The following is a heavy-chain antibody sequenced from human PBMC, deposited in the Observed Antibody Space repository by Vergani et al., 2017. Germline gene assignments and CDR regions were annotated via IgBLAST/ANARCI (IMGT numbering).Heavy chain of an antibody. CDR2: INPNSGGT. CDR3: ARSIAVAGGSRYAFDI. CDR1: GYTFTGYY. D-gene: IGHD6-19*01. V-gene: IGHV1-2*02. Sequence: QVQLVQSGAELKKPGASVKVSCKASGYTFTGYYMHWVRQAPGQGLEWMGWINPNSGGTNYAQKFQGRVTMTRDTSISTAYMELSRLRSDDTAVYYCARSIAVAGGSRYAFDIWGQGTMVTVSS. J-gene: IGHJ3*02.